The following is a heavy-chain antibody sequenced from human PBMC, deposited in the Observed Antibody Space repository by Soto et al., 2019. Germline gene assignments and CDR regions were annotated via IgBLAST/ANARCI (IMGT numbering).Heavy chain of an antibody. D-gene: IGHD5-18*01. CDR2: INHSGST. V-gene: IGHV4-34*01. CDR1: GGSFRGYY. CDR3: ARASTKRRSSYGPDY. Sequence: QVQLQQWGAGLLKPSETLSLTCAVYGGSFRGYYWTWIRQPPGKGLEWIGEINHSGSTNCNPSLTSRVTRSVATSKSQFSLKLGSVTAADTAVYYCARASTKRRSSYGPDYWGQGTLVTVSS. J-gene: IGHJ4*02.